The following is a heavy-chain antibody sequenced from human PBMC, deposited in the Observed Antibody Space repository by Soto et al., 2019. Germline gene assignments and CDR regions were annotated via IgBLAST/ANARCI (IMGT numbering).Heavy chain of an antibody. V-gene: IGHV5-51*01. J-gene: IGHJ6*02. CDR2: IYPGDSDT. CDR3: ARRISTSQGDYGMDV. Sequence: PGESLKISCKGSGYSFTSYWIGWVRQMPGKGLEWMGIIYPGDSDTRYSPSFQGQVTISADKSISTAFLQWGSLKASDTAMYYCARRISTSQGDYGMDVWGQGTTVTVSS. D-gene: IGHD2-2*01. CDR1: GYSFTSYW.